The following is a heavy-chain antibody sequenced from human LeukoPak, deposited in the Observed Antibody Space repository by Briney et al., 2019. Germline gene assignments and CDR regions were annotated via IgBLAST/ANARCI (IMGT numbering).Heavy chain of an antibody. CDR2: ICGRDGNT. Sequence: GGSLRLSCAASGFTFSSYAMSWVRQAPGKGLEWVSGICGRDGNTYYADSVKGRFTISRDNSKNTLYLQMISLRVEDTAIYYCAKDRIVMSGFFDYWGQGTLVTVSS. D-gene: IGHD6-19*01. CDR3: AKDRIVMSGFFDY. V-gene: IGHV3-23*01. CDR1: GFTFSSYA. J-gene: IGHJ4*02.